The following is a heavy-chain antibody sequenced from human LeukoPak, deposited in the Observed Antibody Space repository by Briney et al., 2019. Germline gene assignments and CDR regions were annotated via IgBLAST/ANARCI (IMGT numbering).Heavy chain of an antibody. D-gene: IGHD6-25*01. CDR2: IIPFYGST. Sequence: SVNVSCKASGGSFTSSAISWVRQAPGQGLEWMGAIIPFYGSTNYARKFQGKLTITVDESTNTVSMDLSSLRCDDTAIYYCASLGYQMSEFDSWGPGTLITVSS. CDR3: ASLGYQMSEFDS. J-gene: IGHJ4*02. V-gene: IGHV1-69*01. CDR1: GGSFTSSA.